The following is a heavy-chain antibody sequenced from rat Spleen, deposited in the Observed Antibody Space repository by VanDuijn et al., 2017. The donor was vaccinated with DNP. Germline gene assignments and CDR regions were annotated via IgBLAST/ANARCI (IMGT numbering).Heavy chain of an antibody. CDR3: ARQTTDYYRYFDF. V-gene: IGHV5-22*01. D-gene: IGHD1-6*01. J-gene: IGHJ1*01. CDR1: GFTFSDYY. Sequence: EVQLVESGGGLVQPGRSLKLSCAASGFTFSDYYMAWVRQAPKKGLEWITSISYEGSSTYYRDSVKGRFTISRDNAKNTQYLQMDSLRSEDTATYYCARQTTDYYRYFDFWGPGTMVTVSS. CDR2: ISYEGSST.